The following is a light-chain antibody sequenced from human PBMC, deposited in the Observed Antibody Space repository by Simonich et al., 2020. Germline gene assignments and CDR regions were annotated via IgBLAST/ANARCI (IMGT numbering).Light chain of an antibody. CDR1: SSDVGGYNY. CDR2: DVR. V-gene: IGLV2-14*03. Sequence: QSALTQPASVSGSPGQSIPISCTGTSSDVGGYNYVSWYQQHPGKAPKLMIYDVRNRPSGVSNRFAGSKSGNTASLTISGLQAEDEADYYCSSYTSSTHVLFGGGTKLTVL. CDR3: SSYTSSTHVL. J-gene: IGLJ2*01.